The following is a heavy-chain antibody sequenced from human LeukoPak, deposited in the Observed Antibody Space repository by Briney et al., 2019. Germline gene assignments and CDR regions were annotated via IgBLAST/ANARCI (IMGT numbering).Heavy chain of an antibody. Sequence: ASVKVSCKASGYTFTSYAMNWVRQAPGQGLEWMGWINTNTGNPTYAQGFTGRFVFSLDTSVSTAYLQISSLKAENTAVYYCAREDVVVVAASFDYYYYMDVWGKGTTVTVSS. V-gene: IGHV7-4-1*02. J-gene: IGHJ6*03. CDR2: INTNTGNP. CDR1: GYTFTSYA. CDR3: AREDVVVVAASFDYYYYMDV. D-gene: IGHD2-15*01.